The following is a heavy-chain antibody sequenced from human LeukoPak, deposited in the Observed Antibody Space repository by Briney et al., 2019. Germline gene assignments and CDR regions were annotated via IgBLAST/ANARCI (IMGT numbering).Heavy chain of an antibody. CDR2: ISYDGSNK. CDR3: AKERRIQLWYFDY. Sequence: GGSLRLSCAASGFTFSSYAMHWVRQAPGKGLEWVAVISYDGSNKYYADSVKGRFTISRDNSKNTLYLQMNSLRAEDTAVYYCAKERRIQLWYFDYWGQGTLVTVSS. J-gene: IGHJ4*02. D-gene: IGHD5-18*01. CDR1: GFTFSSYA. V-gene: IGHV3-30*04.